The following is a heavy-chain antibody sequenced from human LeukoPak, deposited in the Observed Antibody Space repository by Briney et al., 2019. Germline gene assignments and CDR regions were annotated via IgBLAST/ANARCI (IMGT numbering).Heavy chain of an antibody. CDR3: AREQYSSSLDFDY. J-gene: IGHJ4*02. V-gene: IGHV1-69*13. D-gene: IGHD6-13*01. Sequence: SVKVSCKASGGTFSSYAISWVRQAPGQGLEWMGGIIPIFGTANYAQKFQGRVTITADESTSTAYMELNSLRAEDTAVYYCAREQYSSSLDFDYWGQGTLVTVSS. CDR1: GGTFSSYA. CDR2: IIPIFGTA.